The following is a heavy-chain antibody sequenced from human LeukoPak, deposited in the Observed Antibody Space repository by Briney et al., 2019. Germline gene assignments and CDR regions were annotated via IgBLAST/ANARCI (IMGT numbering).Heavy chain of an antibody. J-gene: IGHJ5*02. Sequence: NPSETLSLTCTVSGGSISSSTYYWGWIRQPPGKGLEWIGSIYYSGSTYYNPSLKSRVTISVDTSKNQFSLKLSSVTAADTAVYYCARQFLSFARPENWFDPWGQRTLVTVSS. CDR3: ARQFLSFARPENWFDP. D-gene: IGHD1-14*01. CDR1: GGSISSSTYY. V-gene: IGHV4-39*01. CDR2: IYYSGST.